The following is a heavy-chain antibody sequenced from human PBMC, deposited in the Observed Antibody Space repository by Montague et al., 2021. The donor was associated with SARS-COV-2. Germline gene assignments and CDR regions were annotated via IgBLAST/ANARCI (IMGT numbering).Heavy chain of an antibody. CDR3: ARVPYRLLVVSRYYGMDV. J-gene: IGHJ6*02. CDR1: GGSLSGYY. V-gene: IGHV4-34*01. Sequence: SETLSLTCAVYGGSLSGYYWSWIRQPPREGMERIAEISHSGSTSSNPTLKSRVTISIDTSTNQISLKLSPATAADTAASYCARVPYRLLVVSRYYGMDVWGQGTTVTVSS. D-gene: IGHD2-2*01. CDR2: ISHSGST.